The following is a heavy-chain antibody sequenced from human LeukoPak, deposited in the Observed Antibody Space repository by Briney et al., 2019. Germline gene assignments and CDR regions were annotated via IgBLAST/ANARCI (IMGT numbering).Heavy chain of an antibody. CDR1: GYTFTDYY. V-gene: IGHV1-2*02. J-gene: IGHJ4*02. Sequence: GASVKVSCKASGYTFTDYYMHWVRQAPGQGLEWMGWINPNSGGTNYAQKFQGRVTMTTDTSISTAYMEVSRLRSDDTAVYYCARHKFNYRSSYFDYWGQGTLVTVSS. D-gene: IGHD4-11*01. CDR3: ARHKFNYRSSYFDY. CDR2: INPNSGGT.